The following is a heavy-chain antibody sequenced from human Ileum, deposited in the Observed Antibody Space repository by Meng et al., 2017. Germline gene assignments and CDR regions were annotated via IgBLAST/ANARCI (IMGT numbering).Heavy chain of an antibody. CDR2: AST. J-gene: IGHJ4*02. Sequence: VQLQESCPGLVGPSATLSLIGAVSGGSVSSSGYQWGWIRQPPGKGLEWIGYASTNYNPSLKSRVTISVDTSKNQFSLKLTSVTAADTAVYYCARDHWGSLDYWGQGVLVTVSS. D-gene: IGHD7-27*01. CDR3: ARDHWGSLDY. V-gene: IGHV4-61*08. CDR1: GGSVSSSGYQ.